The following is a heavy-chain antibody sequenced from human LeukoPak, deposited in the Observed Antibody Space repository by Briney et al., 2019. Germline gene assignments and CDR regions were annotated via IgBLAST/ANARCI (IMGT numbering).Heavy chain of an antibody. Sequence: SETLSLTCAVYGGSFSGYYWSWIRQPPGRGLEWIGEINHSGSTNYNPSLKSRVTISVDTSKNQFSLKLSSVTAADTAVYFCARPAVTMVRGVMSKGYFQHWGQGTLVTVSS. CDR2: INHSGST. CDR3: ARPAVTMVRGVMSKGYFQH. V-gene: IGHV4-34*01. J-gene: IGHJ1*01. D-gene: IGHD3-10*01. CDR1: GGSFSGYY.